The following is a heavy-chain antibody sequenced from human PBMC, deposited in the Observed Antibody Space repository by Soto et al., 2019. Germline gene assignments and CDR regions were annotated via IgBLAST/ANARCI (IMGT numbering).Heavy chain of an antibody. CDR3: ARDGTYYDILTGYYKLGMDV. J-gene: IGHJ6*02. Sequence: SETLSLTCTVSGGSISSYYWSWIRQPPGKGLEWIGYIYYSGGTNYNPSLKSRVTISVATSKNQFSLKLSSVTAADTAVYYCARDGTYYDILTGYYKLGMDVWGQGTTVTVS. D-gene: IGHD3-9*01. CDR1: GGSISSYY. V-gene: IGHV4-59*01. CDR2: IYYSGGT.